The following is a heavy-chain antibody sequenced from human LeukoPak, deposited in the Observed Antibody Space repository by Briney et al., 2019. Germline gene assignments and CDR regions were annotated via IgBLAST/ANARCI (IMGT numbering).Heavy chain of an antibody. CDR2: IYYSGST. D-gene: IGHD5-18*01. J-gene: IGHJ6*02. V-gene: IGHV4-59*01. Sequence: SETLSLTCTVSGGSISSYYWSWIRQPPGKGLEWIEYIYYSGSTNYNPSLKSRVTISVDTSKNQFSLKLSSVTAADTAVYYCARGLPQYYYYGMDVWGQGTTVTVSS. CDR3: ARGLPQYYYYGMDV. CDR1: GGSISSYY.